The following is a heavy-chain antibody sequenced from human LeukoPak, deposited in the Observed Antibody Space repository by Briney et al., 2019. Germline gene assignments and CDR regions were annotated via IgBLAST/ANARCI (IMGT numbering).Heavy chain of an antibody. CDR2: VSSDGGTK. CDR1: KFTFSNYG. J-gene: IGHJ4*02. D-gene: IGHD3-10*01. Sequence: GGSLRLSCTASKFTFSNYGMQWVRQAPGKGLEWVAVVSSDGGTKYYADSVKGRFTISRDNSRNTMYPQMDSLRAEDTAVYYCAKEYDSGGYGANFDYWGQGTLVTVSS. V-gene: IGHV3-30*18. CDR3: AKEYDSGGYGANFDY.